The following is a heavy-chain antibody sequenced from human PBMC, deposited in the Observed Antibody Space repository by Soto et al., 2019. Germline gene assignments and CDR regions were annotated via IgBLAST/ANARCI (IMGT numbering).Heavy chain of an antibody. CDR2: IIPVFSAT. Sequence: QVHLIQSGAEVKKPGSSVKVSCKASGGTFNNYAFSWVRQAPGQGLEWMGGIIPVFSATHYAQNFQGRVTISANESTKTVYLDLSSLRSADTAVYFCASSTLLGVIALTSKTWVDPWGQGTLVIVSS. D-gene: IGHD3-3*01. J-gene: IGHJ5*02. V-gene: IGHV1-69*01. CDR1: GGTFNNYA. CDR3: ASSTLLGVIALTSKTWVDP.